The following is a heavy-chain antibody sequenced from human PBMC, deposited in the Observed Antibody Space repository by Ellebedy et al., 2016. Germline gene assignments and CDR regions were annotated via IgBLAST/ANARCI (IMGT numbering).Heavy chain of an antibody. CDR1: GYTFTSYA. J-gene: IGHJ6*02. CDR2: ISAGNGNT. Sequence: ASVKVSCXSSGYTFTSYAIHWVRQAPGQRLEWMGWISAGNGNTNFSQKFQGRVTITRDTSASTAYMELSSLRSEDTAVYYCATSGGCSARDYNYCGMDVWGQGTTITVSS. V-gene: IGHV1-3*01. CDR3: ATSGGCSARDYNYCGMDV. D-gene: IGHD3-16*01.